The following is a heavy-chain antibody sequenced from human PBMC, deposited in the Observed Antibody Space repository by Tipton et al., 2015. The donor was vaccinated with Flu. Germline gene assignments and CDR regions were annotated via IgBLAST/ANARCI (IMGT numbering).Heavy chain of an antibody. J-gene: IGHJ5*02. Sequence: TLSLTCTVSGGSISRGSYYWNWIRQPAGKGLEWIGRIYSTGMTKYNPSLKSQVTISLDTSKNQFSLRLNSVTAADTAVYFCARERLGEYNSAGYPESWGQGTLVTVSP. D-gene: IGHD2/OR15-2a*01. CDR2: IYSTGMT. V-gene: IGHV4-61*02. CDR1: GGSISRGSYY. CDR3: ARERLGEYNSAGYPES.